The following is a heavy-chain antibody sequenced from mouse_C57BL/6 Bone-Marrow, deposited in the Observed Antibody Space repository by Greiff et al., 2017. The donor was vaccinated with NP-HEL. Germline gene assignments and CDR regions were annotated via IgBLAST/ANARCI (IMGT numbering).Heavy chain of an antibody. Sequence: EVQGVESGGGLVQPGGSLKLSCAASGFTFSDYYMYWVRQTPEKRLEWVAYISNGGGSTYYPDTVKGRFTISRDNAKNTLYLQMSRLQSEDTAMYYCARPVMDYWGQGTSVTVSS. V-gene: IGHV5-12*01. CDR2: ISNGGGST. J-gene: IGHJ4*01. CDR3: ARPVMDY. CDR1: GFTFSDYY.